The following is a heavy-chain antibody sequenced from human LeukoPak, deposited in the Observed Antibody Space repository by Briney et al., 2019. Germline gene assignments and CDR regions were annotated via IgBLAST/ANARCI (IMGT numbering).Heavy chain of an antibody. Sequence: ASVKVSCKASGYTFTGYYMHWVRQAPGQGLEWMGWINPNSGGTNYAQKFQGRVTMTRDTSISTAYMELSRLRSDDTAVYYCAGRPGIAAAGIRGGYYYYMDVWGKGTTVTVSS. D-gene: IGHD6-13*01. J-gene: IGHJ6*03. V-gene: IGHV1-2*02. CDR2: INPNSGGT. CDR1: GYTFTGYY. CDR3: AGRPGIAAAGIRGGYYYYMDV.